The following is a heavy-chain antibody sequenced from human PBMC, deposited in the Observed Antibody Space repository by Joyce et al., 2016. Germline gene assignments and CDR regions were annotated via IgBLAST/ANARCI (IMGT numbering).Heavy chain of an antibody. CDR1: GDFVSSNSAA. Sequence: QVQLQQSGPGLVKPSQILSLTCAISGDFVSSNSAAWNWIRQSPSRGLEWMGRRLYRSKWYNDYAVSVRSRISINPDTSKNLFSLHLNSVTPEDTAVYYCARDAGFGLDALDIWGQGTMVTVSS. D-gene: IGHD3/OR15-3a*01. J-gene: IGHJ3*02. V-gene: IGHV6-1*01. CDR2: RLYRSKWYN. CDR3: ARDAGFGLDALDI.